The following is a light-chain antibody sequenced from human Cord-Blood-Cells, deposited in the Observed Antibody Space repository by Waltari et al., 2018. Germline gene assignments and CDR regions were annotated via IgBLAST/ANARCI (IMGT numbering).Light chain of an antibody. CDR2: GAS. Sequence: EIVLTQSPGPLSLSPGERATLSCRASQSVSSSYLAWDQQKPGQAPRLLIYGASSRPTGIPDRFSGSGSGTDFTLTISRLEPEDFAVYYCQQYGSSRTFGQGTKVEIK. CDR1: QSVSSSY. V-gene: IGKV3-20*01. CDR3: QQYGSSRT. J-gene: IGKJ1*01.